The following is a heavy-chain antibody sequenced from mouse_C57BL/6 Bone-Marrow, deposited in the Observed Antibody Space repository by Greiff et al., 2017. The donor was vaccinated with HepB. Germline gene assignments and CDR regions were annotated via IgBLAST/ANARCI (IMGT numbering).Heavy chain of an antibody. D-gene: IGHD1-1*01. CDR2: INPNNGGT. J-gene: IGHJ4*01. CDR1: GYTFTDYN. CDR3: ARGDGSSYGYAMDY. Sequence: EVQLQQSGPELVKPGASVKIPCKASGYTFTDYNMDWVKQSHGKSLEWIGDINPNNGGTIYNQKFKGKATLTVDKSSSTAYMELRSLTSEDTAVYYCARGDGSSYGYAMDYWGQGTSVTVSS. V-gene: IGHV1-18*01.